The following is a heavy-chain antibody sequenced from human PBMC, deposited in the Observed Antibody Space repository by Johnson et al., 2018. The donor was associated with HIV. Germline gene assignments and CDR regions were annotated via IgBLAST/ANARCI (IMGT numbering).Heavy chain of an antibody. J-gene: IGHJ3*02. CDR2: ISSSGSTI. V-gene: IGHV3-11*04. CDR1: GFTFSDYY. Sequence: VQLAESGGGLVQPGGSLRLSCVASGFTFSDYYMTWVRQAPGKGLEWVSYISSSGSTIYSADSVKGRFTISRDNAKNSLYLQMNSLRAEDTAVYYCARSKDCSGGSCPDAFDIWGRGTMVTVAS. CDR3: ARSKDCSGGSCPDAFDI. D-gene: IGHD2-15*01.